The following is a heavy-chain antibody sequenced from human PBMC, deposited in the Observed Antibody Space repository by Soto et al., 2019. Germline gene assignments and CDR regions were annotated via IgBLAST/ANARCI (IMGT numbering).Heavy chain of an antibody. CDR3: ARVVEVARTHYFYYGMDV. CDR1: GFTFSSYS. V-gene: IGHV3-48*02. Sequence: PGGSLRLSCAASGFTFSSYSMNWVRQAPGKGLEWVSYISSSSSTIYYADSVKGRFTISRDNAKNSLYLQMNSLRDEDTAVYYCARVVEVARTHYFYYGMDVWGQGTTVTVSS. D-gene: IGHD6-19*01. J-gene: IGHJ6*02. CDR2: ISSSSSTI.